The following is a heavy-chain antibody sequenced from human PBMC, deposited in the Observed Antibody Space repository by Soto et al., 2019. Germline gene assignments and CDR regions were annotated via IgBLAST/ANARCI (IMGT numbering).Heavy chain of an antibody. J-gene: IGHJ4*02. CDR3: ATSFGSGSRAFDY. V-gene: IGHV1-69*02. CDR1: GATFNFYT. D-gene: IGHD3-10*01. CDR2: FNPILSFS. Sequence: VQLLQPGLKVKKPGSSGKVSCKASGATFNFYTIIGGRRALEQGLEWMGRFNPILSFSNSALKFQGRVTLTADKSTSTAYMVLSSLRSEDTAIYYCATSFGSGSRAFDYWGQGALVTVSS.